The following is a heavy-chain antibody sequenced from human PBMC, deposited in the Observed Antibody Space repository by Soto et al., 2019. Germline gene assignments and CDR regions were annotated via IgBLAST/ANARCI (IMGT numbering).Heavy chain of an antibody. V-gene: IGHV3-30*18. CDR1: GFTFSSYG. J-gene: IGHJ6*02. CDR3: AKDRERYFDWSRRYYGMDV. D-gene: IGHD3-9*01. Sequence: GGSLRLSCAASGFTFSSYGMHWVRQAPGKGLEWVAVISYDGSNKYYANSVKGRFNISRDNSKNTLYLQMNSRRAEDTAVYYCAKDRERYFDWSRRYYGMDVWGQGTTVTVSS. CDR2: ISYDGSNK.